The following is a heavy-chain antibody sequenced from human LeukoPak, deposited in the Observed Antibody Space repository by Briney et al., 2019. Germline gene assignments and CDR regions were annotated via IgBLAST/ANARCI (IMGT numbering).Heavy chain of an antibody. J-gene: IGHJ4*02. Sequence: SETLSLTCTVSGGSISSYYWSWIRQPPGKGLEWIGYIYYSGSTNYNPSLKSRVTISVDTSKNQFSLKLSSVTAADTAVYYCARGHYGDLPFDYWGQGTLVTVSS. CDR3: ARGHYGDLPFDY. D-gene: IGHD4-17*01. CDR2: IYYSGST. CDR1: GGSISSYY. V-gene: IGHV4-59*01.